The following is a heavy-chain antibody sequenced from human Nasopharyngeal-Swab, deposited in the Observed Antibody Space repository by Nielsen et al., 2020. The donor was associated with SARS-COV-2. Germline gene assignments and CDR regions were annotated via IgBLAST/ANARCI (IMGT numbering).Heavy chain of an antibody. Sequence: SETLSLTCTVSGGSISSYYWSWIRQPPGKGLEWIGYIYYSGSTNYNPSLKSRVTISVDTSKNQFSLKLSSATAADTAVYYCARFTSSDWYFDLWGRGTLVTVSS. V-gene: IGHV4-59*01. CDR2: IYYSGST. J-gene: IGHJ2*01. CDR1: GGSISSYY. D-gene: IGHD2-2*01. CDR3: ARFTSSDWYFDL.